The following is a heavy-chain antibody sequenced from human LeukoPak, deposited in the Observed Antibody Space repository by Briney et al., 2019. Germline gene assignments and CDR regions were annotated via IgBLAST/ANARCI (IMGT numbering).Heavy chain of an antibody. D-gene: IGHD2-21*02. CDR2: IWYDGSNK. J-gene: IGHJ4*02. CDR3: ARKGACGGDCYFDY. Sequence: GGSLRLSCAASGFTFSSYGMHWVRQAPGKGLEWVAVIWYDGSNKYYADSVKGRFTISRDNSKNTLYLQMNSLRAEDTAVYYCARKGACGGDCYFDYWGQGTLVTVSS. CDR1: GFTFSSYG. V-gene: IGHV3-33*01.